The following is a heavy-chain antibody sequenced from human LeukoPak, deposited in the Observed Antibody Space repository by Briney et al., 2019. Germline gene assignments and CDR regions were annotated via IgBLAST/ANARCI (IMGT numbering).Heavy chain of an antibody. V-gene: IGHV3-30*18. CDR1: GFTFSTYG. CDR3: AKDTGAYYYNSSDNPEPLSY. Sequence: GGSLRLSCAASGFTFSTYGMHWVRQAPGKGVEWVAVISYDGNKKYSADSVKGRFTISRDNSKNTLYLQMNSLRADDTAVYYCAKDTGAYYYNSSDNPEPLSYWGQGTLVTVSS. D-gene: IGHD3-22*01. J-gene: IGHJ4*02. CDR2: ISYDGNKK.